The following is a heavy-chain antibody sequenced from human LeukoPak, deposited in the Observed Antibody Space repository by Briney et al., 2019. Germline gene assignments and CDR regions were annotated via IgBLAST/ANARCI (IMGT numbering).Heavy chain of an antibody. V-gene: IGHV4-30-2*01. CDR2: IYHSGST. D-gene: IGHD3-16*01. CDR3: ARVGGDASDI. J-gene: IGHJ3*02. CDR1: GGSISSGGYY. Sequence: SETLSLTCTVSGGSISSGGYYWSWIRQPPGKGLEWIGYIYHSGSTYYNPSLKSRVTISVDRSKNQFSLKLSSVTAADTAVYYCARVGGDASDIWGQGTMVTVSS.